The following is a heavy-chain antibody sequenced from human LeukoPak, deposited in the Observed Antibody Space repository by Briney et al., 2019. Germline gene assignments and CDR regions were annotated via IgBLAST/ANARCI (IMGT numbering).Heavy chain of an antibody. V-gene: IGHV3-11*04. CDR3: ATSGGQTDFDY. D-gene: IGHD3-16*01. J-gene: IGHJ4*02. Sequence: GGSLRLSCAASGFTVSSNYMSWVRQAPGKGLEWVSYIRSSGSIIYYADSVKGRFTISRDNAKNSLYLQMNSLRAEDTAVYYCATSGGQTDFDYWGQGTLVTGSS. CDR1: GFTVSSNY. CDR2: IRSSGSII.